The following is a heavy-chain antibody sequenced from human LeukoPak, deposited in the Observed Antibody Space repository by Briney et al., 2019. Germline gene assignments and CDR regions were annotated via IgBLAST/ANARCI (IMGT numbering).Heavy chain of an antibody. Sequence: SETLSLTCAVYGGSFSGYYWSWIRQPPGKGLEWIGYIYHSGSTYYNPSLKSRVTISVDRSKNQFSLKLSSVTAADTAVYYCARSTTHDAFDIWGQGTMVTVSS. J-gene: IGHJ3*02. CDR1: GGSFSGYY. CDR3: ARSTTHDAFDI. D-gene: IGHD5/OR15-5a*01. V-gene: IGHV4-34*01. CDR2: IYHSGST.